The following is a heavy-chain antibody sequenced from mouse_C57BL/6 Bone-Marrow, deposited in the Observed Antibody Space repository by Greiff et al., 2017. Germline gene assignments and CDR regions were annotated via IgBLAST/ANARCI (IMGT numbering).Heavy chain of an antibody. CDR1: GYTFTDYY. V-gene: IGHV1-76*01. CDR2: IYPGSGNT. J-gene: IGHJ2*01. Sequence: QVQLQQSGAELVRPGASVKLSCKASGYTFTDYYINWVKQRPGQGLEWIARIYPGSGNTYYNEKFKGKATLTAEKSSSTAYMQLSSLTSEDSAVYFCVAYSNYPFDYWGQGTTLTVSS. CDR3: VAYSNYPFDY. D-gene: IGHD2-5*01.